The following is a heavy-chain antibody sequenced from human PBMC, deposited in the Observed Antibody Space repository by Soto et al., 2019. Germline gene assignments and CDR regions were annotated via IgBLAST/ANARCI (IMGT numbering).Heavy chain of an antibody. CDR3: ARVARFLEWLLYSYYYSGMDV. CDR2: ISYDGSNK. J-gene: IGHJ6*02. Sequence: QVQLVESGGGVVQPGRSLRLSCAASGFTFSSYAMHWVRQAPGKGLEWVAVISYDGSNKYYADSVKGRFTISRDNSKNPLYLHMNSLRAEDTAVYYCARVARFLEWLLYSYYYSGMDVWGQGTTVTVSS. V-gene: IGHV3-30-3*01. CDR1: GFTFSSYA. D-gene: IGHD3-3*01.